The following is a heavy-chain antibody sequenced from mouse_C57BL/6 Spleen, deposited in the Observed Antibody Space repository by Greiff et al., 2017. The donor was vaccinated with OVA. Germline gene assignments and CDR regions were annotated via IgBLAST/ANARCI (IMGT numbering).Heavy chain of an antibody. J-gene: IGHJ2*01. Sequence: VQLQQSGPELVKPGASVKISCKASGYAFSSSWMNWVKQRPGKGLEWIGRIYPGDGDTTYKGKFKGKATLTADKSSSTAYMQLSSLTSEDSAVYFCARKGDSSGYSFDYWGQGTTLTVSS. V-gene: IGHV1-82*01. CDR1: GYAFSSSW. D-gene: IGHD3-2*02. CDR3: ARKGDSSGYSFDY. CDR2: IYPGDGDT.